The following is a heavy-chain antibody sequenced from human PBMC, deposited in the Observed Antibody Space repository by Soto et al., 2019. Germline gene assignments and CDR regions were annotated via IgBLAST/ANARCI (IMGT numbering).Heavy chain of an antibody. Sequence: GGSLRLSCAASGFTFSSYSMNWVRQAPGKGLEWVSYISSSSSTIYYADSVKGRFTISRDNAKNSLYLQMNSLRDEDTAVYYCARDGDVRGIVGATDLFFWGQGTLVTVS. CDR1: GFTFSSYS. J-gene: IGHJ4*02. CDR3: ARDGDVRGIVGATDLFF. V-gene: IGHV3-48*02. CDR2: ISSSSSTI. D-gene: IGHD1-26*01.